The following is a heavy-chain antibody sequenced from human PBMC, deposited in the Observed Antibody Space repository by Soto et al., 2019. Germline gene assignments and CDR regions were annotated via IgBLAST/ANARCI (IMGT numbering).Heavy chain of an antibody. CDR3: AKDPLPFYGMDV. J-gene: IGHJ6*02. Sequence: PGGSLRLSCAASGFTFSSYAMNWVRQAPGKGLEWVSGISGRTSSTYYAGSVKGRFTISRDNSKNTLFLYMINLRVEDTAVYYCAKDPLPFYGMDVWGQGTTVTVSS. V-gene: IGHV3-23*01. CDR2: ISGRTSST. CDR1: GFTFSSYA.